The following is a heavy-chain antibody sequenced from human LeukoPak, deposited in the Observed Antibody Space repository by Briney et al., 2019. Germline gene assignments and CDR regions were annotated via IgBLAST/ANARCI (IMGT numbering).Heavy chain of an antibody. CDR2: ISSSSSYI. J-gene: IGHJ6*02. V-gene: IGHV3-21*01. D-gene: IGHD4-17*01. Sequence: PGGSLRLSCAASGFTFSSYSMNWVRQAPGKGLEWVSSISSSSSYIYYADSVKGRFTISRDNAKNSLYLQMNSLRAEDTAVYYCARDARDGDYYGMDVWGQGTTVTVSS. CDR3: ARDARDGDYYGMDV. CDR1: GFTFSSYS.